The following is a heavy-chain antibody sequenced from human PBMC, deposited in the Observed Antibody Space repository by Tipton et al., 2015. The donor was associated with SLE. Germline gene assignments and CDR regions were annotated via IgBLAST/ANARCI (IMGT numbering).Heavy chain of an antibody. D-gene: IGHD2-15*01. CDR1: GYTFTSYD. V-gene: IGHV1-8*01. CDR3: ARGYCSGGSCYPVPFYYYGMDV. CDR2: MNPNSGNT. J-gene: IGHJ6*02. Sequence: QSGAEVKKPGASVKVSCKASGYTFTSYDINWVRQATGQGLEWMGWMNPNSGNTGYAQKFQGRVTMTRNTSISTAYMELSSLRSEDTAVYYCARGYCSGGSCYPVPFYYYGMDVWGQGTTVTVSS.